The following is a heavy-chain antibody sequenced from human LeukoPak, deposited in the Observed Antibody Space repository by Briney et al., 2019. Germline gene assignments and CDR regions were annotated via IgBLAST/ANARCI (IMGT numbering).Heavy chain of an antibody. J-gene: IGHJ4*02. V-gene: IGHV4-34*01. CDR3: ARHAAPNSSSWYYFDY. CDR2: INHSGST. D-gene: IGHD6-13*01. CDR1: GGSFSGYY. Sequence: PSETLSLTCAVYGGSFSGYYWSWIRQPPGKGLEWIGEINHSGSTNYNPSLKSRVTISVDTSKNQFSLKLNSVTAADTAVYYCARHAAPNSSSWYYFDYWGQGTLVTVSS.